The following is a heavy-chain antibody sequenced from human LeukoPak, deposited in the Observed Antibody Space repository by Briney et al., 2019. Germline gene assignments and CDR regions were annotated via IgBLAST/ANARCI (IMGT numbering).Heavy chain of an antibody. J-gene: IGHJ4*02. Sequence: PSETLSLTCAVYGGSFSGYYWSWIRQPPGKGLEWIGEINHSGSTNYNPSLKSRVTISVDTSKNQFSLKLSSVTAADTAVYYCAREVVATRWDPGFDYWGQGTLVTVSS. CDR3: AREVVATRWDPGFDY. CDR2: INHSGST. V-gene: IGHV4-34*01. CDR1: GGSFSGYY. D-gene: IGHD5-12*01.